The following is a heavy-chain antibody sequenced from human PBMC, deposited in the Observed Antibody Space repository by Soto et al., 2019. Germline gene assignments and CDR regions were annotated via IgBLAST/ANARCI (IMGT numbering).Heavy chain of an antibody. V-gene: IGHV1-69*02. J-gene: IGHJ6*02. CDR1: GSTFSSYT. Sequence: QVQLVQSGAEVRKPGSSVEVSCMASGSTFSSYTVNWVRQAPGQGLEWIGRIIPVLGVTHYARRFQGRVTITADRSRXTXYXQLTSLTSEETAVYYCARRRYCGVDCYNKFYYGMDVWGQGTTVTVSS. CDR2: IIPVLGVT. CDR3: ARRRYCGVDCYNKFYYGMDV. D-gene: IGHD2-21*02.